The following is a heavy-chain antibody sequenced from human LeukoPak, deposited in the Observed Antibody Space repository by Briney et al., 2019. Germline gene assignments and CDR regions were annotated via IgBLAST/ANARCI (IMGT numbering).Heavy chain of an antibody. D-gene: IGHD3-10*01. Sequence: SVKVSCKASGYTFTSYYMHWVRQAPGQGLEWMGGIIPIFGTANYAQKFQGRVTITADESTSTAYMELSSLRSEDTAVYYCARDSPYGSGSLIFDYWGQGTLVTVSS. CDR3: ARDSPYGSGSLIFDY. J-gene: IGHJ4*02. CDR2: IIPIFGTA. V-gene: IGHV1-69*13. CDR1: GYTFTSYY.